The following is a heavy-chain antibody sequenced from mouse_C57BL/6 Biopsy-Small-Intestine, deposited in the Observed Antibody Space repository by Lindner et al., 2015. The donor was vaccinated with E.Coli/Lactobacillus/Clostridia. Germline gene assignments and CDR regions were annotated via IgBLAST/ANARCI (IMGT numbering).Heavy chain of an antibody. CDR3: VRDSSVDNWNSDFDY. D-gene: IGHD3-2*02. CDR2: ISSYKGDT. V-gene: IGHV1-20*01. CDR1: GYRFLDYG. Sequence: SVKVSCKASGYRFLDYGFSWVRQAPGQGLEWMAWISSYKGDTSYALEFQGRVTLTTDTSTSTAFMELRSLRSDDTAVYYCVRDSSVDNWNSDFDYWGKGTLVTVSS. J-gene: IGHJ4*01.